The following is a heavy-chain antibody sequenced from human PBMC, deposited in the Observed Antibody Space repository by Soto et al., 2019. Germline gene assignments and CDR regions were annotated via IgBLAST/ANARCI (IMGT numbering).Heavy chain of an antibody. CDR1: GGSFSSDDYS. D-gene: IGHD6-6*01. CDR2: IYYRGST. J-gene: IGHJ3*02. Sequence: PSETLSLTCTVSGGSFSSDDYSWAWIRQPPGKDLEWIGSIYYRGSTYYNPSLKSRNTMSVDTPRNQFSLKLTSGTAADTAVYFCSRRGYCTSSTAAFDIWSQGTMVTGSS. CDR3: SRRGYCTSSTAAFDI. V-gene: IGHV4-39*01.